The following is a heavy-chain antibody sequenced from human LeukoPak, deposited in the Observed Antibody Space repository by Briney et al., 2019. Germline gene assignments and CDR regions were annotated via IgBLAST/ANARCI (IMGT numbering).Heavy chain of an antibody. V-gene: IGHV1-2*02. D-gene: IGHD3-3*01. CDR2: INSNSGGT. CDR3: AGLGGYYYFDY. J-gene: IGHJ4*02. CDR1: GYTFTGYY. Sequence: ASVKVSCRASGYTFTGYYMHWVRQAPGQGLEWMGWINSNSGGTNYAQKFQGRVTMTRDTSISTAYMELSRLRSDDTAVYYCAGLGGYYYFDYWGQGTLVTVSS.